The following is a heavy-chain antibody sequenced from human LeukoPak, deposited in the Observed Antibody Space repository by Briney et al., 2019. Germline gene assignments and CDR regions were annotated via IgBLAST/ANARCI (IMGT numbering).Heavy chain of an antibody. CDR2: INPSGGST. CDR3: ERDGKRLYYDFWSGSYAFDI. J-gene: IGHJ3*02. CDR1: GYTFTSYY. D-gene: IGHD3-3*01. V-gene: IGHV1-46*01. Sequence: GASVKVSCKASGYTFTSYYMHWVRQAPGQGLEWMGIINPSGGSTSYAQKFQGRVTMTRDMSTSTVYMELSSLRSEDTAVYYCERDGKRLYYDFWSGSYAFDIWGQGTMVTVSS.